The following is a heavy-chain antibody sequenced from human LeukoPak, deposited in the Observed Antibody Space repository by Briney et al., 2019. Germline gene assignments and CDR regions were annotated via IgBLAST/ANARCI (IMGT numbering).Heavy chain of an antibody. V-gene: IGHV3-74*01. J-gene: IGHJ4*02. CDR2: VNNDGSST. CDR3: ARSPHYSHTVDY. CDR1: GFTFSSYW. D-gene: IGHD4-4*01. Sequence: GGSLRLSCAASGFTFSSYWMHWVRQAPGKGLVWVSRVNNDGSSTSYADSVKGRFTISRDNAKNTLYLQMNSLRAEDTAVYYCARSPHYSHTVDYWGQGTLVTVSS.